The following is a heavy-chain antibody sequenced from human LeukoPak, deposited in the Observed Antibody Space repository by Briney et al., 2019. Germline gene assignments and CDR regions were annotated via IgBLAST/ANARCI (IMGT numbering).Heavy chain of an antibody. V-gene: IGHV1-2*02. CDR1: GYTFTGYY. Sequence: GASVKVSCKASGYTFTGYYIHWVRQAPGQGLEWMGWSNPNSGGTNYAQKFQGRVTMTRDTSISTAYMEMTWLRSDDTAVYYCARGLLAGDYRSWYFDLWGRGTLVTVSS. J-gene: IGHJ2*01. D-gene: IGHD4-17*01. CDR3: ARGLLAGDYRSWYFDL. CDR2: SNPNSGGT.